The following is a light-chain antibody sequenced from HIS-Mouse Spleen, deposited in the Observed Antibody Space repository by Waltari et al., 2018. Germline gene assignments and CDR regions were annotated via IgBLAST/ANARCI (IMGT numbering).Light chain of an antibody. Sequence: DIVMTQSPDSLAVSLGERATINCKSSQSVLYNSNNKNYLAWYQQKPGQPPKLLIYGAANRESGVPDRFSGSGSGTDFTLTISSLQAEDVAVYYCQQYYSTPYTFGQGTKLEIK. CDR2: GAA. J-gene: IGKJ2*01. CDR3: QQYYSTPYT. V-gene: IGKV4-1*01. CDR1: QSVLYNSNNKNY.